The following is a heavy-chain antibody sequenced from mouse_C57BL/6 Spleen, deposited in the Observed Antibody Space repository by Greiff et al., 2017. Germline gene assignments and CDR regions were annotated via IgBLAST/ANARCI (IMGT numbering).Heavy chain of an antibody. V-gene: IGHV5-4*01. Sequence: EVQLVESGGGLVKPGGSLKLSCAASGFTFSSYAMSWVRQTPEKRLEWVATISDGGSYTYYPDNVKGRFTISRDNAKNNLYLQMSHLKSEDTAMYYCARDPYYGSSLAWCAYWGQGTLVTVSA. CDR2: ISDGGSYT. CDR1: GFTFSSYA. J-gene: IGHJ3*01. D-gene: IGHD1-1*01. CDR3: ARDPYYGSSLAWCAY.